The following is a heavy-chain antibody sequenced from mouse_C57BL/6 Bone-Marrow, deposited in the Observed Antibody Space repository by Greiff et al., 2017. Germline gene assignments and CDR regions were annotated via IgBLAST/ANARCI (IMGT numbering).Heavy chain of an antibody. V-gene: IGHV5-9*01. CDR2: ISGGGGNT. CDR1: GFTFSSYT. J-gene: IGHJ2*01. Sequence: EVQLVESGGGLVKPGGSLKLSCAASGFTFSSYTMSWVRQTPEKGLEWVATISGGGGNTYYPDSVKGRFTITRDNAKNTLYLQMSSLRSEDTAWYYCARGDYWGQGTTLTVSS. CDR3: ARGDY.